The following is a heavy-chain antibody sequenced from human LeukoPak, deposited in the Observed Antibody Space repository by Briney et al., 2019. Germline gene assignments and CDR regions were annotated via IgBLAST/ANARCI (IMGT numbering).Heavy chain of an antibody. CDR3: AMLLVSAFDI. CDR2: IYYSGST. Sequence: SETLSLTCTVSGGSISSGGYYWSWLRQHPGTGLEWIGYIYYSGSTYYNPSLKSRVTISVDTSKNQFSLKLSSVTAADTAVYYCAMLLVSAFDIWGQGTMVTVSS. CDR1: GGSISSGGYY. V-gene: IGHV4-31*03. D-gene: IGHD2-8*02. J-gene: IGHJ3*02.